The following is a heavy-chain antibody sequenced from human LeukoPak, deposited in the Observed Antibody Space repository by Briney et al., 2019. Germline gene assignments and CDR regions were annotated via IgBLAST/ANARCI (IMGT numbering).Heavy chain of an antibody. Sequence: SSVSVSRTCSACTFSSSAISGVRQTPGHGLAWMGGIIPIFATANYAQNFQGRVTITTDESTSTAYMELSSLRSEDTAVYYCARDQATSGTGLYFYWGQGTLVTVSS. CDR2: IIPIFATA. CDR1: ACTFSSSA. D-gene: IGHD1-1*01. CDR3: ARDQATSGTGLYFY. V-gene: IGHV1-69*05. J-gene: IGHJ4*02.